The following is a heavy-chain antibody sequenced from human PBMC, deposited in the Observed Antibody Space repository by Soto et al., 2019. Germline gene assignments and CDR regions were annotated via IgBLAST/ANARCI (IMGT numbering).Heavy chain of an antibody. CDR2: ISYDGSNK. D-gene: IGHD3-16*01. J-gene: IGHJ4*02. CDR3: ASPLKRRNLVCPFDY. V-gene: IGHV3-30-3*01. Sequence: QVQLVESRGGVVQPGRALRLACAAAGFTFSSYAMHWVRQAPGKGLEWVAVISYDGSNKYYADSVKGRFTISRDNSKNTLYLQMNSLRAEDTAVYYCASPLKRRNLVCPFDYCGQGTLVTVSS. CDR1: GFTFSSYA.